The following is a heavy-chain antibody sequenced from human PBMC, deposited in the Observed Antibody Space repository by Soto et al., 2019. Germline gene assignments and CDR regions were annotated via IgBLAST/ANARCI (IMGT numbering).Heavy chain of an antibody. J-gene: IGHJ5*02. D-gene: IGHD3-10*01. Sequence: QVQLVQSGAGEKKPGASVKVSCKASGYTFSDYAIHWVRQAPGQRPEWMGWINAGNGNTKYSQKFQGRVTITRDTSASTAYMELSSLRSEDTAVYYCARGTPVWFDPWGQGTLVTVSS. V-gene: IGHV1-3*05. CDR2: INAGNGNT. CDR1: GYTFSDYA. CDR3: ARGTPVWFDP.